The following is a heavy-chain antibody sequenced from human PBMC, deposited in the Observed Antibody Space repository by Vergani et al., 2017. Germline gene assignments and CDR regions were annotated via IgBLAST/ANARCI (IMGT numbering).Heavy chain of an antibody. J-gene: IGHJ4*02. Sequence: EVQLVESGGGLVQPGGSLRLSCAASGFTFSSYWMHWVRQAPGKGLVWVSVIYSGGSTYYADSVKGRFTISRDNSKNTLYLQMNSLRAEDTAVYYCARDFGYWGQGTLVTVSS. V-gene: IGHV3-66*01. CDR1: GFTFSSYW. CDR2: IYSGGST. CDR3: ARDFGY.